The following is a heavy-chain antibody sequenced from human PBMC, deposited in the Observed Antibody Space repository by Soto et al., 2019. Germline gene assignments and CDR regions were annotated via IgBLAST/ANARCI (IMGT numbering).Heavy chain of an antibody. V-gene: IGHV3-30-3*01. J-gene: IGHJ6*02. CDR2: ISYDGGNK. D-gene: IGHD2-15*01. Sequence: QVQLVESGGGVVQPGRSLRLSCAASGFTFRNYAMHWVRQAPGKGLECVAVISYDGGNKFYRDYVKGRFTISRDNSKTTRYLQINSLRYEDTAVYYWERGDREDIAVVMGVRPGEYGVDVWGQGTTVTVSS. CDR1: GFTFRNYA. CDR3: ERGDREDIAVVMGVRPGEYGVDV.